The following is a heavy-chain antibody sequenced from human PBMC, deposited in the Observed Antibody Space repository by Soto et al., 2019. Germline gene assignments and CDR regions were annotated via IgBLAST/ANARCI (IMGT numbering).Heavy chain of an antibody. J-gene: IGHJ4*02. CDR2: IRATDEDT. CDR3: AKPFGPLGFDH. V-gene: IGHV3-23*01. CDR1: GFTFNIFG. D-gene: IGHD3-10*01. Sequence: GGSLRLSCAASGFTFNIFGMTWVRQSPGRGLEWVSTIRATDEDTYYADSVKGRFTISRDTSRNILYLQMNSLRPEDTGVYFCAKPFGPLGFDHWGQGPLVTVSS.